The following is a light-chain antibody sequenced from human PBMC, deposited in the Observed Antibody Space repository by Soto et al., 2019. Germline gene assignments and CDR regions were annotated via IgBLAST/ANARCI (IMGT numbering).Light chain of an antibody. V-gene: IGLV2-14*01. CDR1: SSDIGADDF. CDR3: SSYRKTTFPHVV. J-gene: IGLJ2*01. Sequence: QSALTQPASVSGSPGQSITISCTGTSSDIGADDFVSWYQHHPDKTPKLIIFEVTYRPTGISHRFSASKSGNTASLTISGLEAEDVAFYYCSSYRKTTFPHVVFGGGTKLTVL. CDR2: EVT.